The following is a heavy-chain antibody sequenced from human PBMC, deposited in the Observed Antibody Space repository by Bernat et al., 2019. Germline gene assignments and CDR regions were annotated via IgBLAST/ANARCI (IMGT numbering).Heavy chain of an antibody. V-gene: IGHV4-34*01. D-gene: IGHD5-12*01. Sequence: QVQLQQWGAGLLKPSETLSLTCAVYGGSFSGYYWSWIRQPPGKGLEWIGEINHSGSTNYNPHLKSRVTISVDTSKNQFSRKLSSVTAAGTAVYYCARGWGLRLKEGGVDYWGQGTLVTVSS. CDR2: INHSGST. CDR1: GGSFSGYY. CDR3: ARGWGLRLKEGGVDY. J-gene: IGHJ4*02.